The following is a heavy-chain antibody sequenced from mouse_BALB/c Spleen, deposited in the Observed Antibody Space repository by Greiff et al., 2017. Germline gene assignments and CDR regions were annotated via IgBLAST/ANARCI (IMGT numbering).Heavy chain of an antibody. V-gene: IGHV3-8*02. Sequence: EVQLQQSGPSLVKPSQTLSLTCSVTGDSITSGYWNWIRKFPGNKLEYMGYISYSGSTYYNPSLKSRISITRDTSKNQYYLQLNSVTTEDTATYYCARCYYGSSPFDYWGQGTTLTVSS. D-gene: IGHD1-1*01. CDR1: GDSITSGY. CDR3: ARCYYGSSPFDY. CDR2: ISYSGST. J-gene: IGHJ2*01.